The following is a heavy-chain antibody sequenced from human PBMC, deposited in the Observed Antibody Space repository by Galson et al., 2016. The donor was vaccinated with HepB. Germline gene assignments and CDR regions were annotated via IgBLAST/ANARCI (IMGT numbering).Heavy chain of an antibody. V-gene: IGHV4-59*11. J-gene: IGHJ4*02. CDR1: DGPITSHY. CDR3: AGRTGDMATFFN. CDR2: IHYSGTS. D-gene: IGHD5-24*01. Sequence: ETLSPTCTVSDGPITSHYWSWIRQPPGKGLEGIGYIHYSGTSDNNLYLKSPVTMSVDTSKNQFSLKLSSVTAADTAVYHGAGRTGDMATFFNWGQGTLVTVSS.